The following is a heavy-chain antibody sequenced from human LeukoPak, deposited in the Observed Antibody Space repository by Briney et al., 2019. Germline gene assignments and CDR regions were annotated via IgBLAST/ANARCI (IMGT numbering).Heavy chain of an antibody. CDR1: GFTFSSYG. CDR2: ISYDGSNK. Sequence: PGRSLRLSCAASGFTFSSYGMHWVRQAPGKRLEWVAVISYDGSNKYYADSVKGRFTISRDNSKNTLYLQMNSLRAEDTAVYYCAKDPLWFGVMGYGMDVWGKGTTVTVSS. CDR3: AKDPLWFGVMGYGMDV. V-gene: IGHV3-30*18. J-gene: IGHJ6*04. D-gene: IGHD3-10*01.